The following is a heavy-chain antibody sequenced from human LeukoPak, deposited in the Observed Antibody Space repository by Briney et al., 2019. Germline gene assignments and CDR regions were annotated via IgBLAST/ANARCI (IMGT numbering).Heavy chain of an antibody. CDR1: GLTFSGYD. Sequence: GGSLRLSCAASGLTFSGYDMQWVPHAPGQGLVGVSGISRSGPTYYSHPVKGRFTISRDNSKDTLYLQMDSLRAEDTATYYCAKGESFAFAMWGQGTMVTVSS. CDR2: ISRSGPT. CDR3: AKGESFAFAM. V-gene: IGHV3-23*01. J-gene: IGHJ3*02.